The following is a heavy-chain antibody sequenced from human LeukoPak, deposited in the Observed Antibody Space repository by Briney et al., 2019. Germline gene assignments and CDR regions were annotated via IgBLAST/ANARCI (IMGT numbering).Heavy chain of an antibody. D-gene: IGHD6-19*01. J-gene: IGHJ4*02. Sequence: GGSLRLSCVASGLTFNTYWMSWVRQAPGKGLEWVANIKPDGSEKYYVDSVKGRFTISRDNAKNSLYLQMNSLRAEDTAVYYCARDQWWQFIAVAITSYFDRWGQGTLVTVSS. V-gene: IGHV3-7*01. CDR3: ARDQWWQFIAVAITSYFDR. CDR2: IKPDGSEK. CDR1: GLTFNTYW.